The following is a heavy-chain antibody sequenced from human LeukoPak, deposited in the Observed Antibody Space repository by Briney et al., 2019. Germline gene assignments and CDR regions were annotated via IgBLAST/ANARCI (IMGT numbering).Heavy chain of an antibody. Sequence: GGSLRLSCAASGFTFSNAWMSWVRQAPGKGLEWVGRIKSKTDGGTTDYAAPVKGRFTISRDDSKNTLYLQMNSLKTEDTAVYYCTTGAGGWHYFDYWSQGTLVTVSS. V-gene: IGHV3-15*01. CDR3: TTGAGGWHYFDY. J-gene: IGHJ4*02. CDR1: GFTFSNAW. CDR2: IKSKTDGGTT. D-gene: IGHD6-19*01.